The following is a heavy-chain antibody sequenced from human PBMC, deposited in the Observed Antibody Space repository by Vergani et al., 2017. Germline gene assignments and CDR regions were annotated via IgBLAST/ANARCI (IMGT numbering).Heavy chain of an antibody. CDR3: ARGTLAAAGTRGAFDI. D-gene: IGHD6-13*01. CDR2: IIPIFGTA. V-gene: IGHV1-69*01. CDR1: GGTFSSYA. Sequence: QVQLVQSGAEVKKPGSSVKVSCKASGGTFSSYAISWVRQAPGQGLEWMGGIIPIFGTANYAQKFQGRVTITADESTSTAYMELSSLRSEDTAVYYWARGTLAAAGTRGAFDIWGQGTMVTVSS. J-gene: IGHJ3*02.